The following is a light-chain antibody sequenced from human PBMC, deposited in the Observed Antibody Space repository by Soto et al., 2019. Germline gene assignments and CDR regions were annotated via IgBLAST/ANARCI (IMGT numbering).Light chain of an antibody. Sequence: QSALTQPASVSGSPGQSITISCTGTSSDVGGYNYVSWYQQHPGKAPKCMIYDVSNRPSGVSNSFSGSKSGNTASLTISGLQAEDEADYYCCSYTTSNTRQIVFGTGTKLTVL. J-gene: IGLJ1*01. CDR2: DVS. CDR3: CSYTTSNTRQIV. CDR1: SSDVGGYNY. V-gene: IGLV2-14*01.